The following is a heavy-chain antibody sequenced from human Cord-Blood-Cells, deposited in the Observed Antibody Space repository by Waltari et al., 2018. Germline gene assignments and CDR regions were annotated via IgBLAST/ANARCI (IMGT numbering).Heavy chain of an antibody. J-gene: IGHJ4*02. V-gene: IGHV4-39*01. CDR1: GGSISSSSYY. D-gene: IGHD3-3*01. Sequence: QLQLQESGPGLVKPSETLSLTCTVSGGSISSSSYYWGWIRQPPGKGLGWIGSIYYSGSTHYNPALKSRVTISVDTSKNQFSLKLSSVTAADTAVYYCARVTDGITIFGVVIDYWGQGTLVTVSS. CDR2: IYYSGST. CDR3: ARVTDGITIFGVVIDY.